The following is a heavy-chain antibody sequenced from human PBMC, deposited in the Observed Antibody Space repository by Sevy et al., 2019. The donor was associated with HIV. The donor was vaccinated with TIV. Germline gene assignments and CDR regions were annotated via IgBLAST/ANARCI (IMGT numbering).Heavy chain of an antibody. J-gene: IGHJ4*02. CDR2: ISYDGSNK. Sequence: GGSLRLSCAASGFTFSSYAMHWVRQAPGKGLEWVAVISYDGSNKYYADSVKGRFTISRDNSKNTLYLQMNSLGAEDSAVYYCAREFRTVTFDYWGQGTLVTVSS. CDR1: GFTFSSYA. V-gene: IGHV3-30-3*01. CDR3: AREFRTVTFDY. D-gene: IGHD4-17*01.